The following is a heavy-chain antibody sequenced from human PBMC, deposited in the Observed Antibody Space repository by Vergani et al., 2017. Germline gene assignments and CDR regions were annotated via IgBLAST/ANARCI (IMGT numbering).Heavy chain of an antibody. CDR2: IYSTGST. Sequence: QVQLQESGPGLVKPSQTLSLTCSVSGDSISSGVYYWNWIRQHPGKGLEWIGYIYSTGSTHHNPSLRRRINMSVDTSKNQFSLKLNSVTAADTAMYYGARMGGYDEGDAFRIGYFDSWGPGILVTVSS. CDR3: ARMGGYDEGDAFRIGYFDS. V-gene: IGHV4-31*03. D-gene: IGHD3-22*01. J-gene: IGHJ4*02. CDR1: GDSISSGVYY.